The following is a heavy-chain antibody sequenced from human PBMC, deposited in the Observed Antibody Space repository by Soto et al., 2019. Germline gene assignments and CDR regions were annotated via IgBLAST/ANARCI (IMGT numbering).Heavy chain of an antibody. V-gene: IGHV4-30-4*01. J-gene: IGHJ6*02. Sequence: QVQLQESGPGLVKPSQTLSLTCTVSGGSISSGDYYWSWIRQPPGKGLEWIGYIYYSGSTYYNPSLKSRVTISVDTSKHQFSLELSSVTAADTAVYYCARGLKYDFWSGYYYGMGVWGQGTTVTVSS. CDR2: IYYSGST. CDR1: GGSISSGDYY. CDR3: ARGLKYDFWSGYYYGMGV. D-gene: IGHD3-3*01.